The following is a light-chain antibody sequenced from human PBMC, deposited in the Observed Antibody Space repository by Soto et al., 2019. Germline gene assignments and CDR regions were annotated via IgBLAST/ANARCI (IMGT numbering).Light chain of an antibody. CDR3: ATWDDGLSAYV. Sequence: QSVLIQPPSASGTPGQTVTISCSGDYSNIGRYPVNWYQQVPGMAPRLLIYVDNQRPSGVPARFSGAKSGTSASLAISGLQSEDEANYYCATWDDGLSAYVFGTGTKVTVL. CDR1: YSNIGRYP. J-gene: IGLJ1*01. CDR2: VDN. V-gene: IGLV1-44*01.